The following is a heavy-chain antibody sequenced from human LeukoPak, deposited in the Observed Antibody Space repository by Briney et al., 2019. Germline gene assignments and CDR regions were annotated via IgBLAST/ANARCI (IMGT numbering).Heavy chain of an antibody. CDR2: IYYSGST. J-gene: IGHJ6*02. CDR1: GVSINNYH. Sequence: SETLSLTCTVSGVSINNYHWSWIRQPPGKGLEWIGYIYYSGSTNYNPSLKSRVTISVDTSKNQFSLKLSSVTAADTAVYYCARERRKYGMDVWGQGTTVTVSS. V-gene: IGHV4-59*01. CDR3: ARERRKYGMDV.